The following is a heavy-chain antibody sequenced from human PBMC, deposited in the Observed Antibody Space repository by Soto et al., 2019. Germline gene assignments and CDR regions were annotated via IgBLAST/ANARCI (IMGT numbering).Heavy chain of an antibody. CDR2: ISAYNGNT. CDR3: ATESLGFGAGTTPVY. D-gene: IGHD1-7*01. Sequence: ASVKVSCKASGYTFTSYGISWVRQAPGQGLEWMGWISAYNGNTNYAQKFQGRVTMTEDTSTDTAYMELSSLRSEDTAVYYCATESLGFGAGTTPVYWGQGTLVTVSS. V-gene: IGHV1-18*01. CDR1: GYTFTSYG. J-gene: IGHJ4*02.